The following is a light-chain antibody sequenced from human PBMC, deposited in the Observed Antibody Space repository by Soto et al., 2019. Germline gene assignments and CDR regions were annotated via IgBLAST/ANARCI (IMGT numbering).Light chain of an antibody. J-gene: IGKJ1*01. CDR2: GAS. V-gene: IGKV3D-15*01. CDR3: LQDYNYPLT. Sequence: EIVMTQSPATLSVSPGERATLSCRASQSVSSTYVAWYQQKSGQAPRLLIYGASSRATGIPDRFSGSGSGTDFTLTISSLQPEDFATYYCLQDYNYPLTFGQGTKVDIK. CDR1: QSVSSTY.